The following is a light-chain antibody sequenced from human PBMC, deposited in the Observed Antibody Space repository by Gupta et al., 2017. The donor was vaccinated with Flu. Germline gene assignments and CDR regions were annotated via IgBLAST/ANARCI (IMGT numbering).Light chain of an antibody. V-gene: IGLV2-8*01. CDR3: SSYAGTNNYIL. CDR1: SRDVGGYDF. J-gene: IGLJ2*01. Sequence: QSALTQPPSASGSPGETVTISCTGTSRDVGGYDFVSWYQQLPGKAPKLMIYEVTKRPSGVPERFSGSKSGNTASLTVAGLQAEDEADYYCSSYAGTNNYILFGGGTKLTVL. CDR2: EVT.